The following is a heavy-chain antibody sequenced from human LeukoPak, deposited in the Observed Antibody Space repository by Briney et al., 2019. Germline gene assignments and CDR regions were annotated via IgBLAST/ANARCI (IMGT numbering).Heavy chain of an antibody. CDR3: AKDRAHLEWLSDV. V-gene: IGHV3-23*01. Sequence: PGGSLRLFCAASGFTFSSYAMSWVRQAPGKGLEWVSAISGSGGSTYYADSVKGRFTISRDNSKNTLYLQMNSLRAEDTAVYYCAKDRAHLEWLSDVWGQGTLVTVSS. CDR2: ISGSGGST. J-gene: IGHJ4*02. D-gene: IGHD3-3*01. CDR1: GFTFSSYA.